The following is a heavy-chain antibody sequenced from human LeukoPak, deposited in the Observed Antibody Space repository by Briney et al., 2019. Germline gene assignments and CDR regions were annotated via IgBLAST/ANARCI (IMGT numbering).Heavy chain of an antibody. D-gene: IGHD3-10*01. CDR1: GYSFTSYW. Sequence: GESLKISCKGSGYSFTSYWIGWVRQMPGKGLEWMGIIYPGDSDTSYSPSFQGHVTISADKSISTAYLQWSSLKASDTAMYYCARHRGSGSYYKDYYYYGMDVWGQGTTVTVSS. CDR2: IYPGDSDT. J-gene: IGHJ6*02. CDR3: ARHRGSGSYYKDYYYYGMDV. V-gene: IGHV5-51*01.